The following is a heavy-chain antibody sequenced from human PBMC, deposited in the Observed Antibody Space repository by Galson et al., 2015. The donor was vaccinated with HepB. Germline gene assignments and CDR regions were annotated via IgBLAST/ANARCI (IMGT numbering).Heavy chain of an antibody. CDR3: ARASRRYRGTAKIRFLEWLLPIDY. CDR1: GYSFTSYW. Sequence: QSGAEVKKPGESLKISCKGSGYSFTSYWIGWVRQMPGKGLEWMGIIYPGDSDTRYSPSFQGQVTISADKSISTAYLQWSSLKASDTAMYYCARASRRYRGTAKIRFLEWLLPIDYWGQGTLVTVSS. D-gene: IGHD3-3*01. CDR2: IYPGDSDT. J-gene: IGHJ4*02. V-gene: IGHV5-51*01.